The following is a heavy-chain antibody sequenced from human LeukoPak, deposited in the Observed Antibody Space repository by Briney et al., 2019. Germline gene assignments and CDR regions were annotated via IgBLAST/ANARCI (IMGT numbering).Heavy chain of an antibody. CDR2: ISYDGSNK. CDR1: GFTFSSYA. CDR3: AKLQGDITMVRGVPNGFDY. D-gene: IGHD3-10*01. Sequence: GGSLRLSCAASGFTFSSYAMHWVRQAPGKGLEWVAVISYDGSNKYYADSVKGRFTISRDNSKNTLYLQMNSLRAEDTAVYYCAKLQGDITMVRGVPNGFDYWGQGTLVTVSS. J-gene: IGHJ4*01. V-gene: IGHV3-30*04.